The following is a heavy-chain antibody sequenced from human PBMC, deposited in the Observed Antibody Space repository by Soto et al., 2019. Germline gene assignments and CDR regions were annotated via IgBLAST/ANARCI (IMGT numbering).Heavy chain of an antibody. Sequence: QVRLEESGPGLVKPSETLSLICSVSGGSVNNANYFWNWIRHHPENGLEWIGYIYYSGSTRYNPSFKTRATLSIDTSKNQFSLRRNSVTVADTAFYFCARDADYGGSRGGMDVWGRGTTVTVSS. V-gene: IGHV4-31*03. CDR1: GGSVNNANYF. CDR3: ARDADYGGSRGGMDV. CDR2: IYYSGST. J-gene: IGHJ6*02. D-gene: IGHD4-17*01.